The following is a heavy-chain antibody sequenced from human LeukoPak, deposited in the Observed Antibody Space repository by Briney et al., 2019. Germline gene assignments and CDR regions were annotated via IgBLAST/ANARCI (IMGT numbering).Heavy chain of an antibody. Sequence: GASVKVSCKASNYTFTDYGITWVRQAPGQGLEWMGWISAYGGNTNYAQNLQDRVTLTTDTSTSTVYMELRSLTSDDTAVYYCAREGFALFGAVVNYYYSGMDVWGQGTTVTVSS. CDR1: NYTFTDYG. V-gene: IGHV1-18*01. D-gene: IGHD3-3*01. CDR2: ISAYGGNT. J-gene: IGHJ6*02. CDR3: AREGFALFGAVVNYYYSGMDV.